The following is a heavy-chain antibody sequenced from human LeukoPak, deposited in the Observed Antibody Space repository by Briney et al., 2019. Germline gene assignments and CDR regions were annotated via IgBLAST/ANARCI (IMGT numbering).Heavy chain of an antibody. J-gene: IGHJ6*04. Sequence: GGSLRLSCEASGFTFSTSWMNWVRQAPGKGLEWVSSISSSSSYIYYADSVEGRFTISRDNAKNSLYLQMNSLRAEDTAVYYCARVLPGIAMDVWGKGTTVTISS. CDR2: ISSSSSYI. V-gene: IGHV3-21*01. CDR1: GFTFSTSW. CDR3: ARVLPGIAMDV. D-gene: IGHD6-13*01.